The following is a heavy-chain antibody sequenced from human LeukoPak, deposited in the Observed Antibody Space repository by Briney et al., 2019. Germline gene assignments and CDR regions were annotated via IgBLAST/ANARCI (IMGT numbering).Heavy chain of an antibody. D-gene: IGHD3-22*01. J-gene: IGHJ6*03. CDR2: IYYSGST. CDR3: ARVSYYDSSGYYYYYYYYMDV. V-gene: IGHV4-39*07. Sequence: SETLSLTCTVSGGSIGSRSYYWGWIRRPPGKGLEWIGSIYYSGSTYYNPSLKSRFTISVDTSKNQFSLKLSAVTAADTAVYYCARVSYYDSSGYYYYYYYYMDVWGKGTTVTVSS. CDR1: GGSIGSRSYY.